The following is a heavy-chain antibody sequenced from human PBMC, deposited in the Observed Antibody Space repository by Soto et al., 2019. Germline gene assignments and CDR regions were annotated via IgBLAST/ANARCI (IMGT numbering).Heavy chain of an antibody. J-gene: IGHJ4*02. V-gene: IGHV1-18*01. CDR1: RYTYSSSS. Sequence: VEVCSKASRYTYSSSSFIWMRQVAGQGLEWMGWIYIDDTKYAQNFQGRVTMTTDTSTSTVYMELRSLRSVDTDVYYCARDQDRILDYWRQGTPVTVSS. CDR2: IYIDDT. CDR3: ARDQDRILDY.